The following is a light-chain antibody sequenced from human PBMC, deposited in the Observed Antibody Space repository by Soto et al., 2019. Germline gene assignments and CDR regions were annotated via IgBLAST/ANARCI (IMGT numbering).Light chain of an antibody. J-gene: IGKJ4*01. CDR1: QGISSY. V-gene: IGKV1-9*01. Sequence: DIQLTQSPSFLSASVGYRVTITFLASQGISSYLAWYQQKPGKAPKLLIYAASTLQSGVPLRFSGSGSGTRGTLTISSLQPEDFATYYCQQVKSYPRTFGGGTKVDIK. CDR2: AAS. CDR3: QQVKSYPRT.